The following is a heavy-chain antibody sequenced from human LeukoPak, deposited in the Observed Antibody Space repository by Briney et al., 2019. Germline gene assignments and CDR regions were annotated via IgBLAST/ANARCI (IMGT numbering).Heavy chain of an antibody. CDR1: GFTFSGSA. J-gene: IGHJ5*02. Sequence: GGSPRLSCAASGFTFSGSAMHWVRQASGKGLEWVGRIRSKANSYATAYAASVKGRFTISRDDSKNTAYLQMNSLKTEDTAVYYCTGYSSSWYPPTPWGQGTLVTVSS. V-gene: IGHV3-73*01. D-gene: IGHD6-13*01. CDR3: TGYSSSWYPPTP. CDR2: IRSKANSYAT.